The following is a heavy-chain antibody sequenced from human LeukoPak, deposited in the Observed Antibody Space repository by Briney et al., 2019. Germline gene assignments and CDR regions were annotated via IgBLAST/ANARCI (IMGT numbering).Heavy chain of an antibody. V-gene: IGHV4-59*08. CDR1: GLPINSHY. CDR3: VRRDTGWNYFDY. Sequence: SETLPLTCGVSGLPINSHYWGWIPPPPGKGVQWIGDIYSTGKNNYNPSLKSRVTISLDTSKSHLSLKLTSVLAADTAMYYCVRRDTGWNYFDYCGKGILVTVSS. CDR2: IYSTGKN. D-gene: IGHD6-19*01. J-gene: IGHJ4*02.